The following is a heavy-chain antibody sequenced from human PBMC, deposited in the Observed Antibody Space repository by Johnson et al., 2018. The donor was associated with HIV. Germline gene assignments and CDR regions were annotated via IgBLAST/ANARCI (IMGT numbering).Heavy chain of an antibody. CDR1: GFTFSSYA. CDR3: ARDRCSSTSCIDAFDI. J-gene: IGHJ3*02. D-gene: IGHD2-2*01. CDR2: ISYDGSIK. Sequence: VQLVESGGGVVQPGRSLRLSCAASGFTFSSYAMHWVRQAPGKGLEWVAVISYDGSIKYYADSVKGRFTISRDNSKNTLYLKMNSQRAEDTAVYYCARDRCSSTSCIDAFDIWGQGTMVTVSS. V-gene: IGHV3-30*04.